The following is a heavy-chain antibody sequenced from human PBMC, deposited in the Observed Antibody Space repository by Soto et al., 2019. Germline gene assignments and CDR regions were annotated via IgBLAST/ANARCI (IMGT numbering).Heavy chain of an antibody. CDR3: GRVPKSFWSGYFNYYYYGMDV. V-gene: IGHV3-11*01. J-gene: IGHJ6*02. CDR1: GFTFSDYY. Sequence: PGGSLRLSCAASGFTFSDYYMSWIRQAPGKGLEWVSYISSSGSTIYYADSVKGRFTISRDNAKNSLYLQMNSLRAEDTAVYYCGRVPKSFWSGYFNYYYYGMDVWGQGNTVTVS. D-gene: IGHD3-3*01. CDR2: ISSSGSTI.